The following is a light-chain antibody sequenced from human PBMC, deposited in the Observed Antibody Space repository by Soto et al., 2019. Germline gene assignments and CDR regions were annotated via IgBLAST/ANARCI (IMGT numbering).Light chain of an antibody. Sequence: DIQMTQSPATLSAYEGDRVTITCGASQSISSWLAWYQQKPGKAPKLLIYDASSLESGVPSRFSGSGSGTEFTLTISSLQPDDFATYYCQHYNSYLYTFGQGTKVDI. CDR1: QSISSW. CDR2: DAS. J-gene: IGKJ2*01. CDR3: QHYNSYLYT. V-gene: IGKV1-5*01.